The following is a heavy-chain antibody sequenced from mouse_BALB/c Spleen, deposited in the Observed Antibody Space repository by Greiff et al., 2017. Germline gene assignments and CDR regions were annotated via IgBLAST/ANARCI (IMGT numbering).Heavy chain of an antibody. V-gene: IGHV3-8*02. CDR2: ISYSGST. D-gene: IGHD2-2*01. Sequence: VQLKESGPSLVQPSQTLSLTCSVTGVSITSGYWNWIRKFPGNKLEYMGYISYSGSTYYNPSLKSRISITRNTSNNQYYLQLNSVTTGDTATYYYARGAYGSRAYYAMDYWGQGTSVTVSS. CDR1: GVSITSGY. J-gene: IGHJ4*01. CDR3: ARGAYGSRAYYAMDY.